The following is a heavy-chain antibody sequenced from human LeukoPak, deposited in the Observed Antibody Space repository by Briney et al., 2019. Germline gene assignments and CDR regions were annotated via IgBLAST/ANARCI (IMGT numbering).Heavy chain of an antibody. V-gene: IGHV3-66*01. CDR1: GLTFTNFA. CDR3: ARDKDSSGYYADY. CDR2: IYSGGST. D-gene: IGHD3-22*01. Sequence: GGSLRLSCAASGLTFTNFAMHWVRQAPGKGLEWVSVIYSGGSTYYADSVKGRFTISRDNSKNTLYLQMNSLRAEDTAVYYCARDKDSSGYYADYWGQGTLVTVSS. J-gene: IGHJ4*02.